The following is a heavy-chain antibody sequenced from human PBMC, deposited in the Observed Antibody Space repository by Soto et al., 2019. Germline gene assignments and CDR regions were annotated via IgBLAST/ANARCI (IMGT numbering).Heavy chain of an antibody. CDR2: ISDGGST. CDR3: ARDTLGGAYDFCH. Sequence: EVQLVESGGGLVQPGGSLRLSCEASGVTVNNCFMTWVRQAPGKGLEWVSTISDGGSTYYADSVNGRFIFSRDSSRNTVYLQMISLRAGDTAVYYCARDTLGGAYDFCHGGQGTLVTVSS. CDR1: GVTVNNCF. J-gene: IGHJ4*02. D-gene: IGHD3-3*01. V-gene: IGHV3-66*01.